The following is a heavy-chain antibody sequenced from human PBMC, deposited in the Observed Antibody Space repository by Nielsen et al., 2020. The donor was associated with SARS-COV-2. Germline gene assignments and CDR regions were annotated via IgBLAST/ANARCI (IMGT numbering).Heavy chain of an antibody. D-gene: IGHD5-12*01. CDR3: ARDSISGYEPDH. CDR1: GYTFTTYG. J-gene: IGHJ4*02. V-gene: IGHV1-18*01. Sequence: ASVKVSCKASGYTFTTYGITWLRQAPGQGLEWMGRISSYNGNTKYTQKLQGRLSMTTDTSTSTAFMELRSLRYDDTAVYYCARDSISGYEPDHWGQGTLVTVSS. CDR2: ISSYNGNT.